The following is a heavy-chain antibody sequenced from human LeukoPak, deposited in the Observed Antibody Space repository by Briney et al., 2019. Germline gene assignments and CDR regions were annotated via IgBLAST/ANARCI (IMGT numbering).Heavy chain of an antibody. Sequence: PSETLSLTCTVSGGSISSSSYYWGWIRQPPGKGLEWIGSIYYSGSTYYNSSLKSRVTISVDTSKNQFSLKLSSVTAADTAVYYCASSAGIAAALSFDYWGQGTLVTVSS. CDR3: ASSAGIAAALSFDY. D-gene: IGHD6-13*01. CDR1: GGSISSSSYY. V-gene: IGHV4-39*07. CDR2: IYYSGST. J-gene: IGHJ4*02.